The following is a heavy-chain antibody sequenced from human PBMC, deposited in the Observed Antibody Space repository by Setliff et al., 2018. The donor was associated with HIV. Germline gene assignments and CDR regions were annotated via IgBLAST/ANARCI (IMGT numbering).Heavy chain of an antibody. V-gene: IGHV3-43*01. CDR1: GFTFDDYT. CDR3: VKGVEYGDYGSDY. J-gene: IGHJ4*02. Sequence: GGSLRLSCAASGFTFDDYTMHWVRQAPGKGLEWVSLISWDGDSTYYADSVKGRFTISRDNSKNSLYLQMNSLRTEDTALYYCVKGVEYGDYGSDYWGQGTLVTVPQ. CDR2: ISWDGDST. D-gene: IGHD4-17*01.